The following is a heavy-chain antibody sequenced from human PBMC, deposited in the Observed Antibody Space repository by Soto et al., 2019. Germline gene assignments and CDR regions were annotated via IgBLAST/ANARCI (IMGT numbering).Heavy chain of an antibody. Sequence: GGSLRLSCAASGFTFISYWMHWIRQAPGKGLVWVSRINGDGSSTTHADSVRGRFTISRDNTKNTLYLQMNSLRAEDTAVYYCTRDAYYDFWSGYSAYYYYYMDVWGKGTTVTVSS. V-gene: IGHV3-74*01. CDR2: INGDGSST. J-gene: IGHJ6*03. CDR1: GFTFISYW. CDR3: TRDAYYDFWSGYSAYYYYYMDV. D-gene: IGHD3-3*01.